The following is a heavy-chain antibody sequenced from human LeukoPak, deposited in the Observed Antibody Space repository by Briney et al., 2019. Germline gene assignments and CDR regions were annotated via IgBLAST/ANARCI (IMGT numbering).Heavy chain of an antibody. CDR2: TSDRGDYT. V-gene: IGHV3-23*01. CDR3: AKKAQYDGHYPLDY. D-gene: IGHD4/OR15-4a*01. CDR1: GFTFSSYS. Sequence: GGSLRLSCAASGFTFSSYSMNWVRQAPGKGLEWVSGTSDRGDYTYYADSVKGRFTISRDTSKNTLYLQMNSLRAEDTALYFCAKKAQYDGHYPLDYWGQGTLVTISA. J-gene: IGHJ4*02.